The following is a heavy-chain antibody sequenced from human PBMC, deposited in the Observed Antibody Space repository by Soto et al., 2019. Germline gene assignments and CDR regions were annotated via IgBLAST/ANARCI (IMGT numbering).Heavy chain of an antibody. J-gene: IGHJ4*02. Sequence: SETLSLTCAVSGGSISSSTHYWGWIRQPPGKGMEWIGTLYYDGSTSYNPSLKSRVTISGDTSTNQFSLKLSSVTAADTAVYYCARLERYSYGFDFWGQGTLVNVSS. D-gene: IGHD5-18*01. CDR2: LYYDGST. CDR3: ARLERYSYGFDF. CDR1: GGSISSSTHY. V-gene: IGHV4-39*01.